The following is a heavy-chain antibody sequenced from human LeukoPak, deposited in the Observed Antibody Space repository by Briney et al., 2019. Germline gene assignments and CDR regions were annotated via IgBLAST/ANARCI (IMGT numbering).Heavy chain of an antibody. Sequence: PGGSLRLSCAASGFTFSSYAMHWVRQAPGKGLEWVAVISYDGSNKYYADSVKGRFTISRDNSKNTLYLQMNSLRAEDTAVYYCARTPPPAASYYFDYWGQGTLVTVSS. CDR2: ISYDGSNK. D-gene: IGHD6-13*01. V-gene: IGHV3-30-3*01. J-gene: IGHJ4*02. CDR3: ARTPPPAASYYFDY. CDR1: GFTFSSYA.